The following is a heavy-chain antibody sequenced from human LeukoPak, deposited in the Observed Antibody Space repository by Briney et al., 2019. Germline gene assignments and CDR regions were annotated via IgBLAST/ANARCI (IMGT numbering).Heavy chain of an antibody. CDR2: IYPTGST. Sequence: SETLSLTCSVSGGSISNYYWSWIRQPPGKGLEWIGYIYPTGSTNYNPSLKSRVTMSVDTSKNQFSLKLSSVTAADTAVYYCARDYFTRYCSGGSCYFDAFDIWGQGTMVTVSS. CDR1: GGSISNYY. V-gene: IGHV4-59*12. CDR3: ARDYFTRYCSGGSCYFDAFDI. J-gene: IGHJ3*02. D-gene: IGHD2-15*01.